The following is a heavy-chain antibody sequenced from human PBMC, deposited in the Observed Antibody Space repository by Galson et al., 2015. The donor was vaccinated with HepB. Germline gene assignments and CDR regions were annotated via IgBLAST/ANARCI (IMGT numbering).Heavy chain of an antibody. CDR2: ISYDGSNK. CDR3: ARDGSGSYLDY. V-gene: IGHV3-30-3*01. D-gene: IGHD1-26*01. Sequence: SLRLSCAASGFTFSSYAMHWVRRAPGKGLEWVAVISYDGSNKYYADSVKGRFTISRDNSKNTLYLQMNSLRAEDTAVYYCARDGSGSYLDYWGQGTLVTVSS. CDR1: GFTFSSYA. J-gene: IGHJ4*02.